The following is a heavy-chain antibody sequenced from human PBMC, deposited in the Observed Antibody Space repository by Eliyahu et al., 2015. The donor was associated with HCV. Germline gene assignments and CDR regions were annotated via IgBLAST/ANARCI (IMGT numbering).Heavy chain of an antibody. Sequence: QLQLHESGPGLVKPSETLSLTCTVSGGSIISSSYHWGWIRQPPGKGLEWIGNIFYSGSTYYNPSLKSRVAISIDTSKNQFSLKLSSVTAADTAVYYCARQLGGSSWTDPWGQGTLVIVSS. CDR2: IFYSGST. CDR3: ARQLGGSSWTDP. J-gene: IGHJ5*02. CDR1: GGSIISSSYH. D-gene: IGHD6-13*01. V-gene: IGHV4-39*01.